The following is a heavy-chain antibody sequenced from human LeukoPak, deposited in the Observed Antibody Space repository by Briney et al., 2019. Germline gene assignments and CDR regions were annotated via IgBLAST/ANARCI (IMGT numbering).Heavy chain of an antibody. Sequence: GRSLRLSCAASGFTFDDYAMHWVRQAPGKGLEWVSGISWNSGSIGYADSVKGRFTISRDNANKSMYLQMNSLRAEDTALYYCSKDLGDGYNFLSFDYWGQGTLVTVSS. J-gene: IGHJ4*02. CDR3: SKDLGDGYNFLSFDY. D-gene: IGHD5-24*01. CDR2: ISWNSGSI. V-gene: IGHV3-9*01. CDR1: GFTFDDYA.